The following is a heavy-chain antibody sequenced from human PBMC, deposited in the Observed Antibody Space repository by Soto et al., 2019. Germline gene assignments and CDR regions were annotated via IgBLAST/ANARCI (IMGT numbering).Heavy chain of an antibody. Sequence: SEDLSLTWSFSGDSIKSNNWAWSRHSPGKGLEWIGDIYDSGSTNYSPALKSRVSMSVDTSKNLFSLKMNSVTAADTAVYYCARYSMVPVDSLDFWGEGTV. V-gene: IGHV4-59*01. D-gene: IGHD2-8*01. J-gene: IGHJ4*02. CDR2: IYDSGST. CDR3: ARYSMVPVDSLDF. CDR1: GDSIKSNN.